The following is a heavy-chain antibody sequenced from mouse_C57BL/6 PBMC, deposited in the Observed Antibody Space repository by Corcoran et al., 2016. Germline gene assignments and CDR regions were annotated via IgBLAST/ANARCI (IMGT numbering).Heavy chain of an antibody. D-gene: IGHD2-1*01. Sequence: QVQLVETGGGLVRPRNYLKLSCVTSGFTFSNYRMHWLRQTPGKRLEWIAVIAVKSDNYGANYAESVKGRFASSRDDSKSSVNLGMNRLREEDTATYFCSRGNSEGFPYWGQGTLVTVSA. CDR1: GFTFSNYR. CDR2: IAVKSDNYGA. J-gene: IGHJ3*01. V-gene: IGHV13-2*01. CDR3: SRGNSEGFPY.